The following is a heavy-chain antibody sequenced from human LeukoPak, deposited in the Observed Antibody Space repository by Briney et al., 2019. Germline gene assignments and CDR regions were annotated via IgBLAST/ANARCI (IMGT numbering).Heavy chain of an antibody. CDR3: ARVYSSGRNDY. V-gene: IGHV3-30*04. CDR2: ISYDGSNK. Sequence: GGSLRLSCAASGFTFSSYAMHWVRQAPGKGLEWVAVISYDGSNKYYADSVKGRFTISRDNSKNTLYLQMNSLRAEDTAVYYCARVYSSGRNDYWGQGTLVTVSS. D-gene: IGHD6-25*01. J-gene: IGHJ4*02. CDR1: GFTFSSYA.